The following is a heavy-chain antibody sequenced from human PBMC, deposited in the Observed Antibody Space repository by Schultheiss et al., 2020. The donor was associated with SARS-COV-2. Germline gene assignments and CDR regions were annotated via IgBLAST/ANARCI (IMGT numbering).Heavy chain of an antibody. V-gene: IGHV3-30*01. Sequence: GESLKISCAASGFTFSDYYMSWIRQAPGKGLEWVAVISYDGSNKYYADSVKGRFTISRDNSKNTLYLQMNSLRAEDTAVYYCARGGGSYARWGQGTLVTVSS. CDR1: GFTFSDYY. CDR3: ARGGGSYAR. D-gene: IGHD1-26*01. J-gene: IGHJ4*02. CDR2: ISYDGSNK.